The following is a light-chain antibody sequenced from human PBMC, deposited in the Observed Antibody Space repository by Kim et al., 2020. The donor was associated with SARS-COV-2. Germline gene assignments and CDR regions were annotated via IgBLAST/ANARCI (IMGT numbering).Light chain of an antibody. Sequence: QPASISCTSSQSLVLSDGNTYLNWFQQRPGQSPRRLIYKVSNRDSGVPDRFSGSVSGADFTLKISSVEVEDIGVYFCVQSSHWPYTFGQGTKLEI. J-gene: IGKJ2*01. CDR3: VQSSHWPYT. V-gene: IGKV2-30*02. CDR1: QSLVLSDGNTY. CDR2: KVS.